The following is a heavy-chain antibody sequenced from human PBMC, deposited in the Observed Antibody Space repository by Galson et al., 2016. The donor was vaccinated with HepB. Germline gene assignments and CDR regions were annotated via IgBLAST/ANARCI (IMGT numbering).Heavy chain of an antibody. V-gene: IGHV5-51*01. CDR1: GDSFTSYW. CDR2: IYPGDADP. D-gene: IGHD2-15*01. Sequence: QSGAAVTKPGEYLKITCAGSGDSFTSYWMGWVRQMPGKGLEWMGTIYPGDADPRYSPSSQGQVTISADKSISAASLQWNSLKASDTAIYYCARRSSVAFDIWGQGTMVTVSS. J-gene: IGHJ3*02. CDR3: ARRSSVAFDI.